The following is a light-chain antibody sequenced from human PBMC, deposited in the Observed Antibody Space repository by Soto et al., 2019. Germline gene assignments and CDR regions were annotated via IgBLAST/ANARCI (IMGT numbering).Light chain of an antibody. CDR2: LGS. V-gene: IGKV2-28*01. J-gene: IGKJ1*01. Sequence: DIVMTQSPLSLPVTPGEPASISCRSSQSLLYSNGYNYLDWYLQKPGQSPQLLIYLGSNRASGVPDRFSGSGSCTDFTLKISRVEAEDVGVYYCMQTLQTLWTFGQGTKVEIK. CDR1: QSLLYSNGYNY. CDR3: MQTLQTLWT.